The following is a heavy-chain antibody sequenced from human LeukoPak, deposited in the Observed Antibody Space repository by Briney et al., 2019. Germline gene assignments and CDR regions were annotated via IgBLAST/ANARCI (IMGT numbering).Heavy chain of an antibody. CDR1: GFTFSSYA. CDR3: ATLKQWLHDLGFDY. CDR2: ISGGGDST. V-gene: IGHV3-23*01. Sequence: GGSLRLSCAAPGFTFSSYAMSWVRQAPGKGLEWVSAISGGGDSTYYADSVKGRFTISRDKSKNTLYLHMNSLGAEDTAVYYCATLKQWLHDLGFDYWGQGTLVTVSS. D-gene: IGHD6-19*01. J-gene: IGHJ4*02.